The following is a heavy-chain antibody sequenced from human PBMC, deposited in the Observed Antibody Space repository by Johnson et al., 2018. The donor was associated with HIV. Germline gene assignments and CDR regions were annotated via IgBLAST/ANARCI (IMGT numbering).Heavy chain of an antibody. CDR3: ASSNVVGYSNYPDAFDI. D-gene: IGHD6-13*01. Sequence: MQLVESGGGLVQPGGSLRLSCAASGFTVNSNYMSWVRQAPGKGLEWVSVIYSGGSTYYADSVKGRFTISRDNAKNSLYLQMNSLRAEDTAVYYCASSNVVGYSNYPDAFDIWGQGTMVTVSS. J-gene: IGHJ3*02. CDR1: GFTVNSNY. CDR2: IYSGGST. V-gene: IGHV3-66*01.